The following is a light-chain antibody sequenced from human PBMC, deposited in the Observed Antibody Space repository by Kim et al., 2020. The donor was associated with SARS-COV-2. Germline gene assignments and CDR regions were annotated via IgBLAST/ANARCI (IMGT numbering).Light chain of an antibody. Sequence: SASVGDRVTITCRARQTISSYVNWYQQKPGKAPKLLIYGASKLQSGVPSGFSGSGSGTDFTLTISSLQPEDFATYYCQQTYTAPTFGQGTKVDIK. J-gene: IGKJ1*01. CDR1: QTISSY. CDR2: GAS. CDR3: QQTYTAPT. V-gene: IGKV1-39*01.